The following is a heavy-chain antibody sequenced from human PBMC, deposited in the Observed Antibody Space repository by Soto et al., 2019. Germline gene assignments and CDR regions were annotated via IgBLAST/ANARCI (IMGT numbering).Heavy chain of an antibody. D-gene: IGHD6-19*01. Sequence: ETLSLTCAGYGESFSGHIWPWFRQPPEKGLQWIGQINHSGSASYNPSLKSRVTISVHTSNSQFSLELSSATAADTAVYYCARGLITGSHYSGGWYYFDSWGQGTQGTVS. J-gene: IGHJ4*02. CDR2: INHSGSA. V-gene: IGHV4-34*01. CDR1: GESFSGHI. CDR3: ARGLITGSHYSGGWYYFDS.